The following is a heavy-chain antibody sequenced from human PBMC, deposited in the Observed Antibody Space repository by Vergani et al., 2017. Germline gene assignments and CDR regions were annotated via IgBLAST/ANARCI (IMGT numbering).Heavy chain of an antibody. V-gene: IGHV4-30-4*08. CDR3: ARAEGSWWFDP. CDR2: ISYSGST. CDR1: GDSVSSGDYY. J-gene: IGHJ5*02. Sequence: QVQLQESGPGLVKPSQTLSLTCTVSGDSVSSGDYYWNWIRQPPGKGLEWIGYISYSGSTYYNPSLKSRVAISLDTSKNHFSLRLTSVTAADTAVYYCARAEGSWWFDPWGQGTLVTVSS.